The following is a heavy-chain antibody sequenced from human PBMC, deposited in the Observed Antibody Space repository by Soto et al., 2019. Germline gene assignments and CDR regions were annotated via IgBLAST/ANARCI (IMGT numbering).Heavy chain of an antibody. J-gene: IGHJ3*02. Sequence: ASVKVSCKASGYTFTGYYMHWVRQAPGQGLEWVGWINPNSGGTNYAQKFQGRVTMTRDTSISTAYMELSRLRSDDTAVYYCARERASSSWYVAFDIWGQGTMVTVSS. V-gene: IGHV1-2*02. D-gene: IGHD6-13*01. CDR3: ARERASSSWYVAFDI. CDR1: GYTFTGYY. CDR2: INPNSGGT.